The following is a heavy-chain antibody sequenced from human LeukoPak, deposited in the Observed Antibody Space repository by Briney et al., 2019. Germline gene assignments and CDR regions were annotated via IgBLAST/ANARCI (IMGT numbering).Heavy chain of an antibody. Sequence: ASVKVSCKASGGTLSSYAISWVRQAPGQGLEWMGGIIPIFGTAHYAQKFQGRVTITADESTRTAYMERISVRSEDTAVYYCARDGRGFAELSNWGQGTVVTVSS. CDR3: ARDGRGFAELSN. D-gene: IGHD3-10*01. CDR1: GGTLSSYA. V-gene: IGHV1-69*13. J-gene: IGHJ4*02. CDR2: IIPIFGTA.